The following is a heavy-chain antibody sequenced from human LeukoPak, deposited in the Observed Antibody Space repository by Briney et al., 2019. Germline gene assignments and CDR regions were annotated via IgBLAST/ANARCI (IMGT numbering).Heavy chain of an antibody. Sequence: PSETLSLTCTVSGGSISSYYWSWIRQPAGKGLEWIGRIYTSGSTNYNPSLKSRGTMSVDTSKKQFSLKLSSVTAADTAVYYCARVRGSSGSYEYYHYMDVWGKGTTVTISS. CDR3: ARVRGSSGSYEYYHYMDV. J-gene: IGHJ6*03. D-gene: IGHD1-26*01. V-gene: IGHV4-4*07. CDR2: IYTSGST. CDR1: GGSISSYY.